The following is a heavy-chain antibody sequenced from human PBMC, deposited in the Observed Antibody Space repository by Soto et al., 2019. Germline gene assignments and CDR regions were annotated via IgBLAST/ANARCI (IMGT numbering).Heavy chain of an antibody. J-gene: IGHJ4*02. CDR2: IYYSGSI. Sequence: SETLSLTCSVSGGSISSSSYYWGWIRQPPGKGLEWIASIYYSGSIYHNPSLKSRVTMSIDTSKKQLSLKLTSVTAADSSVYYCARDKITGLFDYWGQGTLVTVSS. D-gene: IGHD2-8*02. CDR3: ARDKITGLFDY. V-gene: IGHV4-39*02. CDR1: GGSISSSSYY.